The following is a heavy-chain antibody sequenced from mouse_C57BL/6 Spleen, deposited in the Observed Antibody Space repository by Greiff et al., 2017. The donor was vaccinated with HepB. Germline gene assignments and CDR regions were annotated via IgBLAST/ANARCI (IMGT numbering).Heavy chain of an antibody. J-gene: IGHJ2*01. V-gene: IGHV5-17*01. D-gene: IGHD1-1*01. CDR1: GFTFSDYG. Sequence: EVQVVESGGGLVKPGGSLKLSCAASGFTFSDYGMHWVRQAPEKGLEWVAYISSGSSTIYYADTVKGRFTISRDNGKNTLFLQMTSLRSEDTAMYYCAGGGITTVVPFDYWGQGTTLTVSS. CDR3: AGGGITTVVPFDY. CDR2: ISSGSSTI.